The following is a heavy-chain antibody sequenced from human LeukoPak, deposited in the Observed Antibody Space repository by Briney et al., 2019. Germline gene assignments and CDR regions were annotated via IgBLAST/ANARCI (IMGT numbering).Heavy chain of an antibody. Sequence: SETLSLTCAVYGGSFSGYYWSWIRQPPGKGLEWIGEINHSGSTNYNSSLKSRVTISVDTSKNQFSLKLSSVTAADTAVYYCARGYYGSGSHCCHMDVWGKGTTITVS. CDR1: GGSFSGYY. J-gene: IGHJ6*03. CDR2: INHSGST. V-gene: IGHV4-34*01. D-gene: IGHD3-10*01. CDR3: ARGYYGSGSHCCHMDV.